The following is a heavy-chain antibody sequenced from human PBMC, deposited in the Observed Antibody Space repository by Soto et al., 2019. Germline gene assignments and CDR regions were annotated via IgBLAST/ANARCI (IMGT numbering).Heavy chain of an antibody. V-gene: IGHV1-8*01. J-gene: IGHJ6*03. D-gene: IGHD2-2*01. Sequence: EASGQVSCTASAYTFTRYDISWVRPATGQGREWMGWMNLNVGNTDYTQTLRGRDTMTRDPSISTAYMELSSLRSEDTAIYYCARGARYQLPKKGDYHYYSMDAWGKGTMVTVSS. CDR3: ARGARYQLPKKGDYHYYSMDA. CDR2: MNLNVGNT. CDR1: AYTFTRYD.